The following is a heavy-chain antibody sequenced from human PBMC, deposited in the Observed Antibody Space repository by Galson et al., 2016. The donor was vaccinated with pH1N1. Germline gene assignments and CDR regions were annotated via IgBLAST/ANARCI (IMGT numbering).Heavy chain of an antibody. J-gene: IGHJ6*02. Sequence: SVKVSRKASGDTFSSSAISWVRQAPGQGLEWMGGIIPIYGTADYAQKFQGRVTITAYESTSTAYMELNSLRSEDTAVYYCASRPVVVSDRYYYFYDLDVWGQGTTVTVSS. CDR2: IIPIYGTA. CDR3: ASRPVVVSDRYYYFYDLDV. CDR1: GDTFSSSA. V-gene: IGHV1-69*13. D-gene: IGHD2-21*01.